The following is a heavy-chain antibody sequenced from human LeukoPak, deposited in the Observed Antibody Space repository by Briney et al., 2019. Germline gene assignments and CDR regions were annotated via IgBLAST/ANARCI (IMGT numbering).Heavy chain of an antibody. Sequence: GGSLRLSCAASGFTFSSYWMSWVRQAPGKGLEWVANIKQDGSEKYYVDSVKGRFTISRDNAKNSLYLQMNSLRAEDTAVYYCTTDWDSVTTTGTFNYWGQGTLVTVSS. V-gene: IGHV3-7*01. J-gene: IGHJ4*02. CDR1: GFTFSSYW. D-gene: IGHD4-17*01. CDR3: TTDWDSVTTTGTFNY. CDR2: IKQDGSEK.